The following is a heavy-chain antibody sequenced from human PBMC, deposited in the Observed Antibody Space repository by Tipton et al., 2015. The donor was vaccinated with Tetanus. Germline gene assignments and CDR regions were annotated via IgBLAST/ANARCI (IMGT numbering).Heavy chain of an antibody. D-gene: IGHD6-19*01. CDR3: ARVGEAVAGFDP. J-gene: IGHJ5*02. CDR2: INHSGST. Sequence: TLSLTCAVYGGSFSGYYWSWIRQPPGKGLEWIGEINHSGSTNYNPSLKSRVTISVDTSKNQFSLQLNSVTPEDTAVYYCARVGEAVAGFDPWGQGTLVTVSS. CDR1: GGSFSGYY. V-gene: IGHV4-34*01.